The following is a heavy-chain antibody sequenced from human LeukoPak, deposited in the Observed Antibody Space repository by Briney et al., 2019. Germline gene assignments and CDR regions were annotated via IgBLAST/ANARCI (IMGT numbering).Heavy chain of an antibody. J-gene: IGHJ1*01. CDR1: GFVFTIYT. Sequence: PGGSLRLSCSASGFVFTIYTMYWVRQAPGKGPEYVSTISGSGNGFSIYYADSVKGRFTISRDSFENTLTLHMNNLRVGDTAVYYCTRVPSDYYDASGPSQYWGQGTLVTVSS. CDR3: TRVPSDYYDASGPSQY. V-gene: IGHV3-64*04. CDR2: ISGSGNGFSI. D-gene: IGHD3-22*01.